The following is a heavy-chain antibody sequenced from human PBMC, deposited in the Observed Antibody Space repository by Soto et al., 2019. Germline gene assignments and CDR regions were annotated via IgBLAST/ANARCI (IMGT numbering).Heavy chain of an antibody. D-gene: IGHD3-3*01. V-gene: IGHV4-59*08. CDR1: GGSISSYY. CDR2: IYYSGST. CDR3: ARQIRPSLEWWKAFDI. J-gene: IGHJ3*02. Sequence: SETLSLTCTVSGGSISSYYWSWIRQPPGKGLEWIGYIYYSGSTNYNPSLKSRVTISVDTSKNQFSLKLSSVTAADTAVYYCARQIRPSLEWWKAFDIWGQGTMVTVSS.